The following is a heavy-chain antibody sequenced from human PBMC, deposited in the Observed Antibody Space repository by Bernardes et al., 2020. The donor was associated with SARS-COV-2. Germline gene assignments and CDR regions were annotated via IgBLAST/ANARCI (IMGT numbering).Heavy chain of an antibody. V-gene: IGHV3-23*01. Sequence: GGSLRLSCAASGFTFSSYAMSWVRQAPGKGLEWVSAISGSGGSTYYADSVKGRFTISRDNSKNTLYLQMNSLRAEDTAVYYCAKDLSRGVGTYYYDSSGYPDAFDIWGQGTMVTVSS. CDR2: ISGSGGST. D-gene: IGHD3-22*01. CDR1: GFTFSSYA. J-gene: IGHJ3*02. CDR3: AKDLSRGVGTYYYDSSGYPDAFDI.